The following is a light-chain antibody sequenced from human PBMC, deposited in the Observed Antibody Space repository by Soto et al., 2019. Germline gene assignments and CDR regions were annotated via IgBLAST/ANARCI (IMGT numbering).Light chain of an antibody. V-gene: IGLV2-14*01. CDR2: EVT. CDR3: SSYTSSSTLYV. Sequence: QSALTQPASVSGSPGQSIAISCTGTSSDVGSYDYVSWYQQHPDKAPKLMIYEVTQRPSGVSNRFSGSKSGNTASLTISGLQAEDEADYYCSSYTSSSTLYVFGTGTKVTVL. CDR1: SSDVGSYDY. J-gene: IGLJ1*01.